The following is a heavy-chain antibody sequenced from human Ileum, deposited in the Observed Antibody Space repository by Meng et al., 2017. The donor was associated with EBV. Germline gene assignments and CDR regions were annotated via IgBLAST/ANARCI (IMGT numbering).Heavy chain of an antibody. J-gene: IGHJ4*02. V-gene: IGHV1-3*04. Sequence: VQLGPSGAGVKKAGASVQRSCKSSGYTFTRYPIHWVRQAPGQRPEWMGWINTDNGETEFSQKFQGRVTITRDTSATTAYMELISLRSEDTAVYYCASRPGFNIGPFDFWGQGTLVTVSS. D-gene: IGHD3-16*01. CDR3: ASRPGFNIGPFDF. CDR1: GYTFTRYP. CDR2: INTDNGET.